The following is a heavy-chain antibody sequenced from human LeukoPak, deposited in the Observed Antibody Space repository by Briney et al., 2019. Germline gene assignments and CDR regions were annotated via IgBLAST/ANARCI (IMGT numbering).Heavy chain of an antibody. CDR2: IRSKANSYAT. V-gene: IGHV3-73*01. D-gene: IGHD1-1*01. CDR3: TSGTTSGESDY. CDR1: GFTFSGSA. Sequence: GGSLRLSCAASGFTFSGSAMHWVRQASGKGLEWVGRIRSKANSYATAYAASVKGRFTIPRDDSKNTAYLQMNSLKTEDTAVYYCTSGTTSGESDYWGQGTLVTVSS. J-gene: IGHJ4*02.